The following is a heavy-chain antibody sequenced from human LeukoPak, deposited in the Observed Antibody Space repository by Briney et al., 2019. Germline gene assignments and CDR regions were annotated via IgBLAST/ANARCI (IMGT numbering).Heavy chain of an antibody. D-gene: IGHD5-24*01. CDR1: GFTFSAYS. V-gene: IGHV3-48*01. CDR2: ISSGSRTI. J-gene: IGHJ3*02. Sequence: PGGSLRLSCVASGFTFSAYSMNWVRQAPGRGLEWLSYISSGSRTIYYADSVKGRFTIFRDNAQNSLFFQMNSLRVDDTAVYYCARREMTHDAFDIWGQGTMVTVSS. CDR3: ARREMTHDAFDI.